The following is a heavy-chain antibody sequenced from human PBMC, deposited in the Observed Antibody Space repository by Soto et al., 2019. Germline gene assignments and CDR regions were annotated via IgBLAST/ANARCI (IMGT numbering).Heavy chain of an antibody. CDR1: GGTFSSYA. V-gene: IGHV1-69*01. CDR3: AVDGYNWNDAFV. D-gene: IGHD1-1*01. CDR2: IIPIFGTA. J-gene: IGHJ4*02. Sequence: QVQLVQSGAEVKKPGSSVKVSCKASGGTFSSYAISWVRQAPGQGLEWMGGIIPIFGTANYAQKFQCRVTITADESTSTAYMEMSSLRSEDTGVYYCAVDGYNWNDAFVWGQGTLVTVSS.